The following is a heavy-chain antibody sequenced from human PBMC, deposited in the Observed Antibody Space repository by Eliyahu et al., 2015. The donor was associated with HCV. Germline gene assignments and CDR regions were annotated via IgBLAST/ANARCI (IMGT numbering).Heavy chain of an antibody. CDR3: ATGVAGAFDV. Sequence: EPQLVEQGGTLVRPGXSLRLSCAASGLSVSSKYMSWVRQAPGQGLQWVAVLYGDGRTFYANSVKGRFTVSRDTSRNTVFLQVNRLQVEDTGVYFCATGVAGAFDVWGQGTMVSVSS. CDR1: GLSVSSKY. CDR2: LYGDGRT. J-gene: IGHJ3*01. D-gene: IGHD3-10*01. V-gene: IGHV3-66*02.